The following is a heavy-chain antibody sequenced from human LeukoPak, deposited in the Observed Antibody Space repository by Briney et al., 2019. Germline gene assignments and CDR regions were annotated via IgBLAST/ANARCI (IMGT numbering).Heavy chain of an antibody. CDR1: GYTFTGYH. J-gene: IGHJ4*02. Sequence: ASVKVSCKASGYTFTGYHMHWVRQAPGQGLEWMGWINPNTGDTNYAQKLQGRVTMTTDTSTSTAYMELRSLRSDDTAVYYCARSGAAAVRTFCDYWGQGTLVTVSS. V-gene: IGHV1-18*04. CDR2: INPNTGDT. CDR3: ARSGAAAVRTFCDY. D-gene: IGHD6-13*01.